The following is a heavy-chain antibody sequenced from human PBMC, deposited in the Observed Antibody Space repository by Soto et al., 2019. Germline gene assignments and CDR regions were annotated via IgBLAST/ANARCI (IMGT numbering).Heavy chain of an antibody. J-gene: IGHJ6*02. CDR3: ARDKYDSSGYYYYGMDV. V-gene: IGHV3-66*01. CDR1: GITVSSYY. D-gene: IGHD3-22*01. CDR2: LYSGGIT. Sequence: GGSLRLSCAASGITVSSYYMTWVRQAPGKGLEWVSVLYSGGITKYADSVKGRFTIFRDNSKNTLYLQMNSLRAEDTAVYYCARDKYDSSGYYYYGMDVWGQGTTVTVSS.